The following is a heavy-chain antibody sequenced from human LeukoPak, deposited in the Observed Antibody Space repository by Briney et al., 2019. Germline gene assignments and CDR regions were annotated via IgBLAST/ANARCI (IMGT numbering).Heavy chain of an antibody. Sequence: PSQTLSLTCTVSGGSISSGSDYWSWIQQPAGKGLEWIGHIDTSGGTNYSPSLKSRVTISVDTSKNQFSLKLSSVTAADTAVYYCARAGRGLRYFDWLTYDYWGQGTLVTVSS. CDR3: ARAGRGLRYFDWLTYDY. V-gene: IGHV4-61*09. CDR2: IDTSGGT. CDR1: GGSISSGSDY. J-gene: IGHJ4*02. D-gene: IGHD3-9*01.